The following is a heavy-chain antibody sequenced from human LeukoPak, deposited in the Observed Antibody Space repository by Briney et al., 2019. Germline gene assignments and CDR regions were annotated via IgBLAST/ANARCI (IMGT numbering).Heavy chain of an antibody. CDR2: IGYDGNNK. J-gene: IGHJ4*02. Sequence: PGGSLRLSCAASGFTFSSCAMHWVRQAPGKGLEWVAYIGYDGNNKYYADSVKGRFTISRDNSKNTLYLQMNSLTTEDTAVYYCVKDLWLDYGDWGGQGTLVTVSS. CDR3: VKDLWLDYGDW. CDR1: GFTFSSCA. V-gene: IGHV3-30*02. D-gene: IGHD4-17*01.